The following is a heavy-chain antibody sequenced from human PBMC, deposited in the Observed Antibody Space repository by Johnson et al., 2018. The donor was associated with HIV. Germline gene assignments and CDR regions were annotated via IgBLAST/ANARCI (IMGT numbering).Heavy chain of an antibody. CDR2: ISSSGNTI. CDR3: ARDRFGDSSSLLLVSAFDI. V-gene: IGHV3-11*01. J-gene: IGHJ3*02. CDR1: GFTFSDYY. Sequence: QVQLVESGGGLVKPGRSLRLSCAASGFTFSDYYMSWIRQAPGKGLEWISYISSSGNTIYYADSVKGRFTISRDNAKNSLYLQMNSLRAEDTALYYCARDRFGDSSSLLLVSAFDIWCQGTMVTVSS. D-gene: IGHD6-13*01.